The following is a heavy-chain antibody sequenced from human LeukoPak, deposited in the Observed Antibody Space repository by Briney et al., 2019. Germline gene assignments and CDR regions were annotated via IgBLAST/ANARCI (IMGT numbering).Heavy chain of an antibody. J-gene: IGHJ6*02. CDR2: IYPGDSDT. Sequence: GESLKISCKGSGYSFTSYWIGWVRQMPGKGLEWMGIIYPGDSDTRYSPSFQGQVTISADKSISTAYLQWSSLKASDTAMYYCARHVSERTSRYGDHYYYYGMDVWGQGTTVTVSS. CDR3: ARHVSERTSRYGDHYYYYGMDV. D-gene: IGHD4-17*01. V-gene: IGHV5-51*01. CDR1: GYSFTSYW.